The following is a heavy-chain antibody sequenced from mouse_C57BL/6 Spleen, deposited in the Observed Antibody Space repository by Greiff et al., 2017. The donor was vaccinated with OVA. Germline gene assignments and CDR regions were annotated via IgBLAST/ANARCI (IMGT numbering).Heavy chain of an antibody. Sequence: QVQLQQSGAELAKPGASVKLSCKASGYTFTSYWMHWVKQRPGQGLEWIGYINPSSGYTKYNQKFKDKATLTADKSSSTAYMQLSSLTYEDSAVYYCASSTVVAPYAMDYWGQGTSVTVSS. CDR3: ASSTVVAPYAMDY. V-gene: IGHV1-7*01. CDR2: INPSSGYT. J-gene: IGHJ4*01. D-gene: IGHD1-1*01. CDR1: GYTFTSYW.